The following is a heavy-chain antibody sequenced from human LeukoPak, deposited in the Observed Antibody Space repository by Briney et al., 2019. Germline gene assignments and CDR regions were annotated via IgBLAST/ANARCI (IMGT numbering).Heavy chain of an antibody. CDR3: AGYHWNSGVVY. CDR2: ISRSGDTI. V-gene: IGHV3-11*01. J-gene: IGHJ4*02. CDR1: GFTFSDYA. D-gene: IGHD1-7*01. Sequence: GGSLRLSCAASGFTFSDYAMSWIRQAPGQGLEWVTYISRSGDTIDYADSVKGRFSISRDNAKNSLYLQMNSLRAEDTAVYYCAGYHWNSGVVYWGQGTLVTVSS.